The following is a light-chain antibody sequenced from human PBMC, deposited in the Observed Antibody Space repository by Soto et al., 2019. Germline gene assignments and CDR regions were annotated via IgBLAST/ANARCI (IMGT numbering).Light chain of an antibody. CDR3: SSYTTSYFYV. CDR1: GRDIGAYNY. V-gene: IGLV2-14*01. Sequence: QSVLTQPASVSGSPGQSITISRTGSGRDIGAYNYVSWYQQHPGTAPTLIIYGVKNRPSGVSNRFSASKSAFTASLTISGLQAEDEADYYCSSYTTSYFYVFGPGTKVTVL. CDR2: GVK. J-gene: IGLJ1*01.